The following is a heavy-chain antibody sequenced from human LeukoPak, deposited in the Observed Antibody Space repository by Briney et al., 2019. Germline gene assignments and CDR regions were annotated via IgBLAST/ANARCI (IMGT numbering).Heavy chain of an antibody. V-gene: IGHV3-9*01. Sequence: PGGSLRLSCAGSGFTFDDYAMHWVRQAPGKGLEWVSGISWYSGTIGYADSVKGRFTISRDNAENSLYLQMNSLRTEDTALYYCAKDRTFGGDLIYWGQGTLVTVSS. D-gene: IGHD4-17*01. J-gene: IGHJ4*02. CDR1: GFTFDDYA. CDR3: AKDRTFGGDLIY. CDR2: ISWYSGTI.